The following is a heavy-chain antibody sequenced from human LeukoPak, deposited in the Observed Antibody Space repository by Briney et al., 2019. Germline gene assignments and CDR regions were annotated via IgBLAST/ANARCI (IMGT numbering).Heavy chain of an antibody. CDR1: GFTFSSYA. J-gene: IGHJ4*02. Sequence: GGSLRLSCAASGFTFSSYAMHWVRQAPGKGLEWVAVISYDGSNKYYADSVKGRFTISRDNSKNTLYLQMNSLRAEDTAVYYCARGEEMAPDDYWGQGTLVTVSS. V-gene: IGHV3-30-3*01. CDR2: ISYDGSNK. D-gene: IGHD5-24*01. CDR3: ARGEEMAPDDY.